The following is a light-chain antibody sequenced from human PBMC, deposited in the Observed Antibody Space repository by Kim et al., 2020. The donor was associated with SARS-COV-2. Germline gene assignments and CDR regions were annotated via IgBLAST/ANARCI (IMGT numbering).Light chain of an antibody. J-gene: IGLJ3*02. CDR2: TNN. CDR1: GSNIGADYD. V-gene: IGLV1-40*01. CDR3: QSYDSRLTGSV. Sequence: QRVTISCTGSGSNIGADYDVNWYQQLPATAPKLLIYTNNNRPSGVPDRFSGSKSRTSASLAITGLQAEDEADYYCQSYDSRLTGSVFGGGTKVTVL.